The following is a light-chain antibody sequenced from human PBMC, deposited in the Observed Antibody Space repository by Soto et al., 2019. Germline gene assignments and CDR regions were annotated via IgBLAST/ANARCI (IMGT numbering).Light chain of an antibody. CDR1: SGHSSYA. J-gene: IGLJ2*01. CDR3: QTWGTGFQL. CDR2: LNNDGSH. V-gene: IGLV4-69*01. Sequence: QPVLTQSPSASASLGASVKLTCTLSSGHSSYAIAWHQKQPGNGPRYLMDLNNDGSHTKGDGIPDRFSGASSGADRLLIISSLQSEDEADYYRQTWGTGFQLLGGGTKLTVL.